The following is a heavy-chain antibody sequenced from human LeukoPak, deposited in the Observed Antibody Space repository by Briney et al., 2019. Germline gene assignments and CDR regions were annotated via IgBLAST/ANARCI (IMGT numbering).Heavy chain of an antibody. CDR2: IYYSGST. V-gene: IGHV4-59*01. D-gene: IGHD3-10*01. Sequence: PSETLSLTCAVYGGSFSGYYWSWIRQPPGKGLEWIGYIYYSGSTNYHPSLKSRVTMSVDTSKNQFSLRLSSVTAADTAVYYCATSEGLPYYFDYWAQGTLVTVSS. CDR1: GGSFSGYY. CDR3: ATSEGLPYYFDY. J-gene: IGHJ4*02.